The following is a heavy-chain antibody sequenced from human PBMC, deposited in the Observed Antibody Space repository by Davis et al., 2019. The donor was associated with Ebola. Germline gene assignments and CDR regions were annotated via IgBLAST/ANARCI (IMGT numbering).Heavy chain of an antibody. CDR3: AHRHPGVPADSVWFDP. CDR1: GFSLSTSGMC. CDR2: IDWDDDK. J-gene: IGHJ5*02. V-gene: IGHV2-70*12. D-gene: IGHD2-2*01. Sequence: SGPTLVKPTQTLTLTCTFSGFSLSTSGMCVSWIRQPPGKALEWLALIDWDDDKYYSTSLKTRLTISKDTSKNQVVLTMTNMDPVDTATYYCAHRHPGVPADSVWFDPWGQGTLVTVSS.